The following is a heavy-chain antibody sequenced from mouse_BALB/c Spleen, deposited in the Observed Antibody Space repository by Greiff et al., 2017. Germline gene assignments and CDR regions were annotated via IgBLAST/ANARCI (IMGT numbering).Heavy chain of an antibody. CDR1: GFTFSSYA. J-gene: IGHJ3*01. Sequence: EVMLVESGGGLVKPGGSLKLSCAASGFTFSSYAMSWVRQSPEKRLEWVAEISSGGSYTYYPDTVTGRFTISRDNPKNTLFLQMTSLGSEDTAMCYCARSGPFAYWGQGTLVTVSA. CDR2: ISSGGSYT. D-gene: IGHD3-1*01. CDR3: ARSGPFAY. V-gene: IGHV5-9-4*01.